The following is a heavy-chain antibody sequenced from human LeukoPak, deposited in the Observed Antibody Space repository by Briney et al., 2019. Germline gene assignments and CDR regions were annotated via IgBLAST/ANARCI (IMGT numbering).Heavy chain of an antibody. CDR2: INPSGGST. D-gene: IGHD3-10*01. J-gene: IGHJ6*03. V-gene: IGHV1-46*01. Sequence: ASVKVSCKASVYTFTSYYMHWVRQAPGQGLEWMGIINPSGGSTSYAQKFQGRVTMTRDTSTSTVYMELSSLRSEDTAVYYCARDRRGGRTRPNYYYYMDVWGKGTTVTVSS. CDR3: ARDRRGGRTRPNYYYYMDV. CDR1: VYTFTSYY.